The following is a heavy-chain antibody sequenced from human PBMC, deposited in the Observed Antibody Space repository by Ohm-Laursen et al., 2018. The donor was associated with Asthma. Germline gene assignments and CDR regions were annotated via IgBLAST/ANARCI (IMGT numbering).Heavy chain of an antibody. CDR2: INHSGST. Sequence: SETLSLTCAVYGGSFSGYYWSWIRQPPGKGLEWIGEINHSGSTNYNPSLKSRVTISVDTSKNQFSLKLSSVTAADTAVYYCARGLKWLLPLDYWGQGTLVTVSS. J-gene: IGHJ4*02. D-gene: IGHD3-22*01. CDR1: GGSFSGYY. CDR3: ARGLKWLLPLDY. V-gene: IGHV4-34*01.